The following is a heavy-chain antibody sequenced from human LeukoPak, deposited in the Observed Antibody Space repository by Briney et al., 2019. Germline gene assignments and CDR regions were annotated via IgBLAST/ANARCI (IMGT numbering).Heavy chain of an antibody. V-gene: IGHV3-7*01. CDR2: INKDGSEQ. Sequence: GESLRLSCAASGFIFSSHWMSWVRQAPGKGLEWVANINKDGSEQYYVDSMKGRFTISRDNAKNSLYLQMNSLRAEDTAVYYCAKEVDAVVTDFDYWGQGTLVTVSS. CDR1: GFIFSSHW. CDR3: AKEVDAVVTDFDY. J-gene: IGHJ4*02. D-gene: IGHD3-16*02.